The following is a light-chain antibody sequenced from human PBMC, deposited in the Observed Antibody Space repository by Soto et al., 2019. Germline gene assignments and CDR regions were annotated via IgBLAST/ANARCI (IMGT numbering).Light chain of an antibody. CDR2: DVS. Sequence: QSALTQPASVSGSPVQSITISCTGTSSDVGGYNYVSWYQQYPGKAPKLMINDVSNRPSGVSHRFSGSKSGNTASLTISGLQAEDEADYYCSSYTSSRSYVFGTGTKVTVL. CDR3: SSYTSSRSYV. V-gene: IGLV2-14*01. J-gene: IGLJ1*01. CDR1: SSDVGGYNY.